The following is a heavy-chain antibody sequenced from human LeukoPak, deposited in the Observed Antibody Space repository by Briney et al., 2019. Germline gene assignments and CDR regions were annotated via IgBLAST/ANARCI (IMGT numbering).Heavy chain of an antibody. D-gene: IGHD6-19*01. CDR1: RFTFSSYW. CDR2: IKQDASEK. J-gene: IGHJ4*02. Sequence: GGSLRLSCAASRFTFSSYWMSWVRQAPGKGLEWVANIKQDASEKYYVESVKGRFTISRDNAKNSLDLQMNSLRAEDTAVYYCARGGGWYATFTCFDYWGQGTLVTVSS. CDR3: ARGGGWYATFTCFDY. V-gene: IGHV3-7*01.